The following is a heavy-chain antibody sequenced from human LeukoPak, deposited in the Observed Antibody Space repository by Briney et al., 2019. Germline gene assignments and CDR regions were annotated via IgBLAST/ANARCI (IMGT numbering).Heavy chain of an antibody. V-gene: IGHV1-18*01. Sequence: ASVKVSCKASGYTFTSYGISWVRQAPGQGLEWMGWISAYNGNTNYAQKLQGRVTMTTDTSTSTAYMELRSLRSDDTAVYYCARGTTYYDFWSGHGDYWGQGTPVTVSS. CDR1: GYTFTSYG. J-gene: IGHJ4*02. CDR2: ISAYNGNT. D-gene: IGHD3-3*01. CDR3: ARGTTYYDFWSGHGDY.